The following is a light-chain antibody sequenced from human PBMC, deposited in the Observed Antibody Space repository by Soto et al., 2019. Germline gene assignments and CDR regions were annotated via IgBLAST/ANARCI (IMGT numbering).Light chain of an antibody. V-gene: IGKV1-5*03. J-gene: IGKJ1*01. CDR3: QQYISTRT. Sequence: DVQMTQSPSTLSASIGDRVTITCRAGQNIRGWLAWYQQKPGRAPKLLIYGASTLESGVPSRFSGTGYGTEFTLIISSLQPDDSATYYCQQYISTRTFSQGTKVEVK. CDR2: GAS. CDR1: QNIRGW.